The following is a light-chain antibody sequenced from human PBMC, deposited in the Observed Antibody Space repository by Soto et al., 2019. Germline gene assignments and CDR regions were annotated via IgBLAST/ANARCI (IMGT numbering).Light chain of an antibody. CDR3: QQRSNWPPALT. CDR2: DAS. J-gene: IGKJ4*01. CDR1: QSVSSY. Sequence: ERVMTQSPATLSVSPGERATLSCRASQSVSSYLAWYQQKPGQAPRLLIYDASNRATGIPARFSGSGSGTDFTLTISSLEPEDFAVYYCQQRSNWPPALTFGGGTKVDIK. V-gene: IGKV3-11*01.